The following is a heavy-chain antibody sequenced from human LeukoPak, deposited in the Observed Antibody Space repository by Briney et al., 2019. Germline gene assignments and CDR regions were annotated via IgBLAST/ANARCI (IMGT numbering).Heavy chain of an antibody. D-gene: IGHD3-10*01. Sequence: ASVKISCKASGYTFTDYYINWVRQAPGQGLEWIGWINPNSGDTNYAQKFQDRVAMTRDTSISTAYIELNFLRSDDTAVFYCARGDYYGSPKVVAAWGQGTLVTVSS. CDR2: INPNSGDT. CDR3: ARGDYYGSPKVVAA. CDR1: GYTFTDYY. V-gene: IGHV1-2*02. J-gene: IGHJ5*02.